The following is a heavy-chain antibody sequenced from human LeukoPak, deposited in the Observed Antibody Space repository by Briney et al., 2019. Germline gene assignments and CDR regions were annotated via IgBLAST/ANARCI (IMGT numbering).Heavy chain of an antibody. Sequence: PSETLSLTCTVSGGSISSGSYYWSWIRQPARKGLEWIGRIYTSGSTNYNPSLKSRVTISVDTSKNQFSLKLSSVTAADTAVYYCAREGVVVTAIDYWGQGTLVTVSS. CDR3: AREGVVVTAIDY. CDR2: IYTSGST. J-gene: IGHJ4*02. CDR1: GGSISSGSYY. V-gene: IGHV4-61*02. D-gene: IGHD2-21*02.